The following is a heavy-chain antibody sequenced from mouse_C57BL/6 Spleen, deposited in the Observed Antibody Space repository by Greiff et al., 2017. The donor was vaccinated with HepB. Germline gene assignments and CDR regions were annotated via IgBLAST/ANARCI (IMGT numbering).Heavy chain of an antibody. Sequence: EVQLQQSGPGLVKPSQSLSLTCSVTGYSITSGYYWNWIRQFPGNKLEWMGYISYDGSNNYNPSLKNRISITRDTSKNQFFLKLNSVTTEDTATYYCAREGPWFAYLGQGTLVTVSA. CDR3: AREGPWFAY. J-gene: IGHJ3*01. V-gene: IGHV3-6*01. CDR2: ISYDGSN. CDR1: GYSITSGYY. D-gene: IGHD3-3*01.